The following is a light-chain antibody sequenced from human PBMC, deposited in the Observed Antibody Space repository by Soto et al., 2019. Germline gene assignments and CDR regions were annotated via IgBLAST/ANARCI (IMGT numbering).Light chain of an antibody. Sequence: EVLMTQSPATLSVSPGERATLSRRASQTVSSSLAWYQQKPGQAPRLLIYGASTRATGIPARFSGSGSGTEFTLTISSLQSEDFAVYYCQQYNNWWTFGQGTKVDIK. CDR3: QQYNNWWT. J-gene: IGKJ1*01. V-gene: IGKV3-15*01. CDR2: GAS. CDR1: QTVSSS.